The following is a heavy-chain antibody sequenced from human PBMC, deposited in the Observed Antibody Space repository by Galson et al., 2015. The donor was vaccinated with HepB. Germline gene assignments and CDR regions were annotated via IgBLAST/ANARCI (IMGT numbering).Heavy chain of an antibody. V-gene: IGHV5-10-1*01. CDR2: IDPSDSYT. CDR3: ARHSEYYDFWSGHGIDY. Sequence: QSGAEVKKPGESLKISCKGSGYSFSNYWIVWVRQMPGKGLEWMGRIDPSDSYTNYSPSFQGHVTISADKSISTAYLQWSSLKASDTAMYYCARHSEYYDFWSGHGIDYWGQGTLVTVSS. D-gene: IGHD3-3*01. J-gene: IGHJ4*02. CDR1: GYSFSNYW.